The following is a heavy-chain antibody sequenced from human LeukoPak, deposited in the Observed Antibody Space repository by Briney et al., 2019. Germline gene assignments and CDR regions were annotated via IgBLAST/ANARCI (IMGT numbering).Heavy chain of an antibody. CDR3: AKDRAGTPWAD. D-gene: IGHD1-1*01. CDR2: INPGGITT. CDR1: GFTFTTYS. J-gene: IGHJ4*02. V-gene: IGHV3-23*01. Sequence: QPAGSLRLSCAASGFTFTTYSMTWVRPAPGKGLEWVSTINPGGITTYYADSVNGRFTISRDNSKNAMSLQMDSLNADDTAVYYCAKDRAGTPWADWGQGTLVTVSS.